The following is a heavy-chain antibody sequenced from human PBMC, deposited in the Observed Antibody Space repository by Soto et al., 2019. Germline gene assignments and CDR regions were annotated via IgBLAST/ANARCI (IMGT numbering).Heavy chain of an antibody. D-gene: IGHD2-8*02. CDR1: GGTFSSYA. CDR3: ARDTGGDDGGLADY. V-gene: IGHV1-69*12. Sequence: QVQLVQSGAEVKKPGSSVKVSCKASGGTFSSYAISWVRQAPGQGLEWMGGIIPIFGPANYAKKFQGRVTITEDESTSTANMELSSLRSEDTAGYYCARDTGGDDGGLADYWGQGTLVTVSS. CDR2: IIPIFGPA. J-gene: IGHJ4*02.